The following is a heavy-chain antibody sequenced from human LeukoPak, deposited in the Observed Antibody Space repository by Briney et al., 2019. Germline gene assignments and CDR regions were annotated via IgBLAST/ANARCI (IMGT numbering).Heavy chain of an antibody. V-gene: IGHV3-30*02. D-gene: IGHD1-26*01. CDR1: GFTFSNFG. Sequence: GGSLRLSCAASGFTFSNFGMHWVRQAPGKGLEWVSFIRFDGTAQYYADSVKGRFTISRDNSKNTLYLQMDSLRPEDTAMFYCAKDRAGATPFDYWGQGALVSVSS. J-gene: IGHJ4*01. CDR2: IRFDGTAQ. CDR3: AKDRAGATPFDY.